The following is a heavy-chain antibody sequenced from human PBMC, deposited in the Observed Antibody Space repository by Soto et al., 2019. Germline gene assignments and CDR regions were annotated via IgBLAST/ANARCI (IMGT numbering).Heavy chain of an antibody. D-gene: IGHD2-15*01. CDR1: GFTFSSHG. Sequence: GGSLRLSCAASGFTFSSHGMHWVRQAPGKGLEWVAVIWYDGSNRNYADSVKGRFTISRDNSKNMVFLQMNSLRVEDTAVYYCAAVDCSGGACFSLDPWGQGTMVTVSS. V-gene: IGHV3-33*01. CDR2: IWYDGSNR. J-gene: IGHJ5*02. CDR3: AAVDCSGGACFSLDP.